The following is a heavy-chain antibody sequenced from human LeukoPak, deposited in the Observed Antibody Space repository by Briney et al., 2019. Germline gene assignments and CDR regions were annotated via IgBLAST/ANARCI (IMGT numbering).Heavy chain of an antibody. CDR2: IIPIFGTA. Sequence: SVKVSCKASGGTFSSYAISWVRRAPGQGLEWMGGIIPIFGTANYAQKFQGRVTITADESTSTAYMELSSLRSEDTAVYYCARGEGKKGVYSGYVVYWGQGTLVTVSS. J-gene: IGHJ4*02. CDR3: ARGEGKKGVYSGYVVY. V-gene: IGHV1-69*13. CDR1: GGTFSSYA. D-gene: IGHD5-12*01.